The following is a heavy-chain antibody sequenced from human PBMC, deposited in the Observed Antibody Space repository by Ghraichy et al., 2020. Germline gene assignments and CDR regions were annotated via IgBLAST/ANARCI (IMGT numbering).Heavy chain of an antibody. CDR2: INPSGGST. CDR1: GYTFTSYY. Sequence: ASVKVSCKASGYTFTSYYMHWVRQAPGQGLEWMGIINPSGGSTSYAQKFQGRVTMTRDTSTSTVYMELSSLRSEDTAVYYCARDRPDIVVVPAAGGPFDPWGQGTLVTVSS. V-gene: IGHV1-46*01. D-gene: IGHD2-2*01. CDR3: ARDRPDIVVVPAAGGPFDP. J-gene: IGHJ5*02.